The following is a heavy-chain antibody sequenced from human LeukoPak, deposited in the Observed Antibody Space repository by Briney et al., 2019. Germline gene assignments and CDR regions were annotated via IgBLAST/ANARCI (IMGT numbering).Heavy chain of an antibody. CDR3: ARGPRRDTAMVRGYYYYYYGMDV. CDR1: GGSFSGYY. V-gene: IGHV4-34*01. D-gene: IGHD5-18*01. J-gene: IGHJ6*02. Sequence: SETLSLTCAVYGGSFSGYYRSWIRQPPGKGLEWIGEINHSGSTNYNPSLKSRVTISVDTSKNQFSLKLSSVTAADTAVYYCARGPRRDTAMVRGYYYYYYGMDVWGQGTTVTVSS. CDR2: INHSGST.